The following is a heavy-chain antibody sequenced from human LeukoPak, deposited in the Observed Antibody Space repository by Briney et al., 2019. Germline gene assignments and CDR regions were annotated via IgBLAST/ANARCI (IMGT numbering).Heavy chain of an antibody. CDR3: ARDGVYSGYAYTN. CDR1: GGSISSGDYY. CDR2: IYYRAST. J-gene: IGHJ4*02. Sequence: SQTLSLTCTVSGGSISSGDYYWGWIRQPPGKGLEWIGYIYYRASTYYTPSLKSRVTISVDTSKNQFSLKLSSVTAADTAVYYCARDGVYSGYAYTNWGQGTLVTVSS. D-gene: IGHD5-12*01. V-gene: IGHV4-30-4*08.